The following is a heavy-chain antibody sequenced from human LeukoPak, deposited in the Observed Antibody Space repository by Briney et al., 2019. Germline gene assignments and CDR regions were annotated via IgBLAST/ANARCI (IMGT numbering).Heavy chain of an antibody. CDR2: IKQDGSEK. CDR3: ARAGGGYSGYDFPDAFDI. D-gene: IGHD5-12*01. Sequence: GGSLRLSCAASGFTFSSYWMSWVRQAPGKGLEWVANIKQDGSEKYYVDSVKGRFTISRDNAKNSLYLQMNSLRVEDTAVYYCARAGGGYSGYDFPDAFDIWGQGTMVTVSS. CDR1: GFTFSSYW. J-gene: IGHJ3*02. V-gene: IGHV3-7*01.